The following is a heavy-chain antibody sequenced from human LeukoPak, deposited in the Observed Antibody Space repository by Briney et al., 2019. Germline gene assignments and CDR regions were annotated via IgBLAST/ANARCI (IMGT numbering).Heavy chain of an antibody. J-gene: IGHJ6*03. CDR1: GGSFSGYY. CDR2: INHSGST. V-gene: IGHV4-34*01. CDR3: ARGPYGGNSAAYYMDV. Sequence: SETLSLTCAVYGGSFSGYYWSWIRQPPGKGLEWIGEINHSGSTNYNPSLESRVTISVDTSKNQFSLKLSSVTAADTAVYYCARGPYGGNSAAYYMDVWGKGTTVTVSS. D-gene: IGHD4-23*01.